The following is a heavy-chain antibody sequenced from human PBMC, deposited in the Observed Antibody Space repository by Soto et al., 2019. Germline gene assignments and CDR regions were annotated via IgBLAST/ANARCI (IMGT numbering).Heavy chain of an antibody. V-gene: IGHV1-69*04. J-gene: IGHJ4*02. Sequence: SVKVSCKASGGTFSSYTISWVRQAPGQGLEWMGRIIPILGIANYAQKFQGRVTITADKSTSTAYMELSSLRSEDTAVYYCARELGYYDSSGYQDYWGQGTLVTVSS. CDR1: GGTFSSYT. D-gene: IGHD3-22*01. CDR2: IIPILGIA. CDR3: ARELGYYDSSGYQDY.